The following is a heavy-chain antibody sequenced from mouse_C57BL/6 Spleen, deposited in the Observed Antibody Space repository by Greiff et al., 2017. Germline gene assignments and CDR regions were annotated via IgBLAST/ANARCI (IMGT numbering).Heavy chain of an antibody. CDR3: ARVYYGYDRGYYFDY. CDR1: GFTFSSYA. Sequence: EVKLEESGGGLVKPGGSLKLSCAASGFTFSSYAMSWVRQTPEKRLEWVATSSDGDSYTYYPDNVKGRFTISRDNAKNNLYLQMSHLKSEDTAMYYCARVYYGYDRGYYFDYWGQGTTLTVSS. V-gene: IGHV5-4*03. D-gene: IGHD2-2*01. J-gene: IGHJ2*01. CDR2: SSDGDSYT.